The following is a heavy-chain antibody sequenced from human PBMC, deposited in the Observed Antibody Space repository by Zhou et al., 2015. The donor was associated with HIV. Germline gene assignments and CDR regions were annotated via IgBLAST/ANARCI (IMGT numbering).Heavy chain of an antibody. J-gene: IGHJ4*02. V-gene: IGHV1-69*01. D-gene: IGHD6-19*01. CDR2: IIPIFGTA. Sequence: QVQLVQSGAEVKKPGSSVKVSCKASGGTFSSYAISWVRQAPGQGLEWMGGIIPIFGTANYAQKFQGRVTITADESTSTAYMELSSLRSEDTAVYYCASHYSSGWYEVGVSRSSQFDYWGQGTLVTVSS. CDR1: GGTFSSYA. CDR3: ASHYSSGWYEVGVSRSSQFDY.